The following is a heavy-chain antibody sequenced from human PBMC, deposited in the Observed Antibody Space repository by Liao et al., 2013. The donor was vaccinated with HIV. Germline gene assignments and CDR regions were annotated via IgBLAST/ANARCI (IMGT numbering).Heavy chain of an antibody. J-gene: IGHJ2*01. D-gene: IGHD5-12*01. V-gene: IGHV4-34*02. Sequence: QVQLQQRGAGLLKPSETLSLSCTVDGGSFSGHYWTWVRQSPDMGLEWIGEINHSGSTTYNPSLRSRLTISVDTSKNQFSLTLTSVTAADTAVYFCARGIEVRSAYERYWYFDLWGRGSLVTVSS. CDR1: GGSFSGHY. CDR3: ARGIEVRSAYERYWYFDL. CDR2: INHSGST.